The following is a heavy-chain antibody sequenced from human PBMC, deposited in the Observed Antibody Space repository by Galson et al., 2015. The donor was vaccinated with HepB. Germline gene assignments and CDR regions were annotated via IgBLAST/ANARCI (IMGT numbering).Heavy chain of an antibody. J-gene: IGHJ3*02. V-gene: IGHV5-51*03. Sequence: QSGAEVKEPGESLKISCKTSGYSFTSYWIGWVRQMPGKGLEWMGMIFPGDSDTRYSPSFEGQVTISADKSISTAYLQWSSLKASDTAMYYCARFVGRNVVVPAATGDAFDIWGQGTMVTVSS. D-gene: IGHD2-2*01. CDR3: ARFVGRNVVVPAATGDAFDI. CDR1: GYSFTSYW. CDR2: IFPGDSDT.